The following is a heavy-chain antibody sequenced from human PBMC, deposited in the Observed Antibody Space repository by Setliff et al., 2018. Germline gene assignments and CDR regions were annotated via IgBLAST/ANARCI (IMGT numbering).Heavy chain of an antibody. Sequence: ASVKVSCKASGYILNSYGVSWVRQAPGQGLEWMGWISSYNNDVTNYLQRFQGRVTMTTDTSTSAAYMELRSLRSDDTAVYYCERLVRYCTTTSCQRTSGDDLWGQGTLVTVSS. D-gene: IGHD2-2*01. CDR1: GYILNSYG. J-gene: IGHJ5*02. CDR2: ISSYNNDVT. V-gene: IGHV1-18*01. CDR3: ERLVRYCTTTSCQRTSGDDL.